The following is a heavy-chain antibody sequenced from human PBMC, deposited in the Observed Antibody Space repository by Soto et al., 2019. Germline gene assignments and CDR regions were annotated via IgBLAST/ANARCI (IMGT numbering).Heavy chain of an antibody. J-gene: IGHJ4*02. D-gene: IGHD2-8*01. CDR2: IRGSGGST. CDR3: ANSPAVYGLIDY. CDR1: GFTFSSYA. Sequence: LRLSGAASGFTFSSYAMSWFRQAPGKGLEWVSAIRGSGGSTYYADSVKGRFTISRDNSKNTLYLQMNSVRAEDMAGYYCANSPAVYGLIDYWGQGTLVTVSS. V-gene: IGHV3-23*01.